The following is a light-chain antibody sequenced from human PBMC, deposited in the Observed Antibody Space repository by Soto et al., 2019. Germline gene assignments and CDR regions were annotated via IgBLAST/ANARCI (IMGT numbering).Light chain of an antibody. CDR3: QQYNTWPRT. CDR1: QSVSSN. J-gene: IGKJ2*01. Sequence: EIVMTQSPATLSVSPGERATLSCRASQSVSSNLAWYQQKPGQAPRLLIYGASTRATGIPARFSGSGSVTEFTLTISSLPSEDFAVYYCQQYNTWPRTFGQVTKLEIK. V-gene: IGKV3-15*01. CDR2: GAS.